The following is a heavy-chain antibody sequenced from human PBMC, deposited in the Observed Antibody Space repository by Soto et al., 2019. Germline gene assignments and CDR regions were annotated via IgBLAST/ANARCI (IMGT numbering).Heavy chain of an antibody. Sequence: DVHLLESGGGLVQPGGSLRVSCEASGFTFSSYAMNWVRQAPGTGLAWVAGISGNGRVTHYADSVKGRFTVSRDNSKNTLYLQMTSLRAEDTALYYCAKPYFDFWSGYYAAAKDDAFDIWGQGTMVTVSS. D-gene: IGHD3-3*01. CDR3: AKPYFDFWSGYYAAAKDDAFDI. V-gene: IGHV3-23*01. CDR1: GFTFSSYA. J-gene: IGHJ3*02. CDR2: ISGNGRVT.